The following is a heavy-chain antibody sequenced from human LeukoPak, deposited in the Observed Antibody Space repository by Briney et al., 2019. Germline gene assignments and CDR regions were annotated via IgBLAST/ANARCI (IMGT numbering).Heavy chain of an antibody. V-gene: IGHV3-48*03. Sequence: GGSLRLSCAASGFTFSSYEMNWVRQAPGKGLEWVSYISSGGNTIYYAGSVKGRFTISRDNANNSLFLQMNSLRAEDTAVYYCARDYRGSIGRAFDFWGQGTMVTVSS. CDR3: ARDYRGSIGRAFDF. CDR1: GFTFSSYE. CDR2: ISSGGNTI. D-gene: IGHD4-11*01. J-gene: IGHJ3*01.